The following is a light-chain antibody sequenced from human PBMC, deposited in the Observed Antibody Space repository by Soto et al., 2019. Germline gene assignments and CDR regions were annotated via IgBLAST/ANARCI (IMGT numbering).Light chain of an antibody. J-gene: IGKJ5*01. CDR1: QSVSSY. CDR3: QQRSNWIT. V-gene: IGKV3-11*01. Sequence: EIVLTQSTATLSLSPGERATLSCRASQSVSSYLAWYQQKPGQAPRLLIYDASNRATGIPARFSGSGSGTDFTLTISSLEPEDFAVYYCQQRSNWITFGQGTRLEIE. CDR2: DAS.